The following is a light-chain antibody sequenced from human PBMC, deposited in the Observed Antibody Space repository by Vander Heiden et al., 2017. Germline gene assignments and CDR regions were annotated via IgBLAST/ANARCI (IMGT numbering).Light chain of an antibody. CDR2: GAS. V-gene: IGKV3-20*01. Sequence: EIVLTQSRATLSLSPGERATLSCRASQSVSSSYLAWYQQKPGQAPRRLIYGASSRATGIPDRFSGSGSGTDFTLTISRLEPEDFAVYYCQQYDSSPRVTFGQGTKVEIK. CDR3: QQYDSSPRVT. J-gene: IGKJ1*01. CDR1: QSVSSSY.